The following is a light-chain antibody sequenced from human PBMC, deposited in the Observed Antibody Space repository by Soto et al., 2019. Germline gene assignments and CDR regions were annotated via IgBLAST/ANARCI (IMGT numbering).Light chain of an antibody. CDR2: DAS. J-gene: IGKJ5*01. CDR1: LNVRNS. Sequence: EIVLTQSPATLSSSPGERATLACRASLNVRNSLAWYQQKPGQAPRLLIYDASTRQAGIPARFSGSGSETDFTLTISNLEPEDFAVYYCQRRYAWPPITFGQGTRLEIK. CDR3: QRRYAWPPIT. V-gene: IGKV3-11*01.